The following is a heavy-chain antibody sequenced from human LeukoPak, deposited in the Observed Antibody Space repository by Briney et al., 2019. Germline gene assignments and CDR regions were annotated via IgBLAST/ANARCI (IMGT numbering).Heavy chain of an antibody. CDR2: MNPNSGNT. J-gene: IGHJ5*02. D-gene: IGHD3-3*01. CDR3: ARSIWSGYPDEIDP. Sequence: GASVKVSCKASGYTFTSYDINWVRQATGQGLEWMGWMNPNSGNTGYAQKFQGRVTMTRNTSISTAYMELSSLRSEDTAVYYCARSIWSGYPDEIDPWGQGILVTVSS. V-gene: IGHV1-8*01. CDR1: GYTFTSYD.